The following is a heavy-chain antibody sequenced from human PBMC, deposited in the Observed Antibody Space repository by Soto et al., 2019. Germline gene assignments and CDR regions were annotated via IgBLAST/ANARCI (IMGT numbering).Heavy chain of an antibody. CDR3: ARITLAAYSSSSAP. CDR2: INHSGST. J-gene: IGHJ5*02. Sequence: SETLSLTCAVYGGSFSGYYWSWIRQPPGKGLEWMGKINHSGSTNYNPSLKSRVTISVDTSKNQFSLKLSSVTAADTAVYYCARITLAAYSSSSAPWGQGTLVTVSS. V-gene: IGHV4-34*01. CDR1: GGSFSGYY. D-gene: IGHD6-6*01.